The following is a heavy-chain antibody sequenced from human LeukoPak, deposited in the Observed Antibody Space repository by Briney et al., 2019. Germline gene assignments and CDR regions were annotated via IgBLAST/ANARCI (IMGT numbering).Heavy chain of an antibody. V-gene: IGHV3-9*01. CDR1: GFTFDDYA. CDR3: AKGENTDYYGSGSYYNLFDY. CDR2: ISWNSGSI. J-gene: IGHJ4*02. Sequence: GRSLRLSCAASGFTFDDYAMHWVRQAPGKGLEWVSGISWNSGSIGYADSVKGRFTISRDNAKNSLYLQMNSLRAEDTALYYCAKGENTDYYGSGSYYNLFDYWGQGTLVTVSS. D-gene: IGHD3-10*01.